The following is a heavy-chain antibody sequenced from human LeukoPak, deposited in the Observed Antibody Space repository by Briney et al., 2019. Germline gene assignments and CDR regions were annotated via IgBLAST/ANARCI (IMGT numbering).Heavy chain of an antibody. CDR3: AGNYGPYYFDY. CDR1: GFTFSNYG. V-gene: IGHV3-33*01. D-gene: IGHD3-10*01. Sequence: GGSLRLSCAASGFTFSNYGMHWVRQAPGKGLECVAVIWYDGSNKYYADSVKGRFTISRDNSKNTLYLQMNSLRAEDTAVYYCAGNYGPYYFDYWGQGTLVTVSS. CDR2: IWYDGSNK. J-gene: IGHJ4*02.